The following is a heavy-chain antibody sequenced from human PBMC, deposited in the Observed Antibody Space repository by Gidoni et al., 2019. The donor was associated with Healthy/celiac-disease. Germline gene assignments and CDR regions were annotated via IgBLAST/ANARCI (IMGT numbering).Heavy chain of an antibody. Sequence: EVQLVQSGAEVKQPGESLRTSCTGSGYSFTSYGISWVRQMPGKGLEWMGRIDPSDSYTNYSPSFQGHVTISADKSISTAYLQWSSLKASDTAMYYCARRNSSRWYVDWYFDLWGRGTLVTVSS. D-gene: IGHD6-13*01. V-gene: IGHV5-10-1*03. CDR3: ARRNSSRWYVDWYFDL. J-gene: IGHJ2*01. CDR1: GYSFTSYG. CDR2: IDPSDSYT.